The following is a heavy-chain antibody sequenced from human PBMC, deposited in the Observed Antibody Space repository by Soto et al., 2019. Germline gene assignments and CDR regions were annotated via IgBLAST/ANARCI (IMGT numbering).Heavy chain of an antibody. Sequence: GGSVRLSCAASGFTFSDYYMSWIRQAPGKGLEWVSFISSRASTIYYADSVKGRFTISRDNAKNSLYLQMNSLRADDTAVYYCATDSGYSSASAYYFDFWGQGALVTVSS. V-gene: IGHV3-11*01. CDR3: ATDSGYSSASAYYFDF. CDR2: ISSRASTI. J-gene: IGHJ4*02. D-gene: IGHD5-12*01. CDR1: GFTFSDYY.